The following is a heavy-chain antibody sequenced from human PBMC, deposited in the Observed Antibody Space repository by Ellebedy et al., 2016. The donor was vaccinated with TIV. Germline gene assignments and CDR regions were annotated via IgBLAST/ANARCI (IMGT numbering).Heavy chain of an antibody. Sequence: PGGSLRLSCAASGFTFSGYAMHWVRQAPGKGLEWVAVISYDGRNTYYADSVKGRFTISRDNSKNTLYVQMNSLRPEDTAVYYCARALSIRGIAVAGAPDSFDIWGQGTKVTVSS. V-gene: IGHV3-30*04. J-gene: IGHJ3*02. CDR1: GFTFSGYA. CDR2: ISYDGRNT. D-gene: IGHD6-19*01. CDR3: ARALSIRGIAVAGAPDSFDI.